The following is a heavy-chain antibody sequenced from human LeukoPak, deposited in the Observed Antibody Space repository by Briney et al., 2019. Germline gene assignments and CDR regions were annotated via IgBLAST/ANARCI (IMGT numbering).Heavy chain of an antibody. J-gene: IGHJ4*02. CDR1: GGSISSGDYY. V-gene: IGHV4-30-4*01. Sequence: PSQTLSLTCTVSGGSISSGDYYWSWIRQPPGKGLEWIGYIYYSGSTHYNPSLKSRVTISVDTSKNQFSLKLSSVTAADAAVYYCASSPRTWYFDYWGQGTLVTVSS. CDR2: IYYSGST. CDR3: ASSPRTWYFDY. D-gene: IGHD3-16*01.